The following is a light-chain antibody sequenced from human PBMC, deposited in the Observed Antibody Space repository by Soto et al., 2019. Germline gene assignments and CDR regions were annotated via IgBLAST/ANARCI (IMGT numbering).Light chain of an antibody. CDR3: QRSYSTPR. V-gene: IGKV1-39*01. CDR2: AAS. J-gene: IGKJ3*01. Sequence: DIQMTQSPSSLSASVGDRVTITCRASQSISSYLNWYQQKPGKAPKLLIYAASSLQSGVPSRFSGSGSGTDFTLNMSMLRLEAFATYECQRSYSTPRFGRGSKGDI. CDR1: QSISSY.